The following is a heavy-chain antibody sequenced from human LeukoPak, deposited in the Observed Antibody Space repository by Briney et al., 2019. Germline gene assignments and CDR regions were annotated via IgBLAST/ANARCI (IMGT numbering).Heavy chain of an antibody. CDR3: ARVTIGYSYGNFDY. D-gene: IGHD5-18*01. Sequence: SETLSLTCTVSGGSISSYYWSWIRQPPGKGLEWIGSIHYSGSTTYNPSLKSRVTISVDTSKNQFSLKLSSVTAADTAVYYCARVTIGYSYGNFDYWGQGTLVTVSS. V-gene: IGHV4-59*08. CDR1: GGSISSYY. J-gene: IGHJ4*02. CDR2: IHYSGST.